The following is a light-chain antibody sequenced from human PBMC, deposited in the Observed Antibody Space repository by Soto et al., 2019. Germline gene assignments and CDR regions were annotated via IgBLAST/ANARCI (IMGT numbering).Light chain of an antibody. J-gene: IGKJ4*01. V-gene: IGKV1-33*01. CDR2: EAS. CDR1: QDITND. Sequence: DIQMTQSPSSLSASLGDRVTITCQASQDITNDLNWYQQKPGKAPKVLIYEASNLETGVPSRFSGSGSGTDFTFTISSLQPEDIATHFCQQYYNVPHTFGGGTKVEIK. CDR3: QQYYNVPHT.